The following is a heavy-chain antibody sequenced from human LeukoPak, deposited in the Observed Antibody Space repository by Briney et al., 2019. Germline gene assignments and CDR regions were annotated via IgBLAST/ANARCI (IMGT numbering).Heavy chain of an antibody. Sequence: SVKFSCKASGGTFSSYTISWVRHAPGQGLEWMVRIIPILGIANYAQKFQGRVTITADKYTSTAYMELSSLTSEDTAVYYCSYPAVAARAYYYYYMDVCGKGTTVTVSS. CDR3: SYPAVAARAYYYYYMDV. CDR2: IIPILGIA. V-gene: IGHV1-69*02. J-gene: IGHJ6*03. D-gene: IGHD6-6*01. CDR1: GGTFSSYT.